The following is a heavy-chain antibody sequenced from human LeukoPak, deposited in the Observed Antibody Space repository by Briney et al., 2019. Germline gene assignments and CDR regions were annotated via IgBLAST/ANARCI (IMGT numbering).Heavy chain of an antibody. CDR2: IYTSGST. V-gene: IGHV4-4*07. D-gene: IGHD2-2*01. CDR1: VGSVSGDY. J-gene: IGHJ4*02. CDR3: ARGRSSSSWSLVDY. Sequence: PEALSLTCTVSVGSVSGDYWSWIRQPAGKGLERIGRIYTSGSTNYNPSLKSRVTMSVDTSKNQFSLKLSSVTAADTAVYYCARGRSSSSWSLVDYWGQGTLVTVSS.